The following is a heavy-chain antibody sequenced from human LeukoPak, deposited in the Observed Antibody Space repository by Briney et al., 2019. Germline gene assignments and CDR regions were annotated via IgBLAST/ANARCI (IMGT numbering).Heavy chain of an antibody. CDR2: IYYSGST. Sequence: PSETLSLTCTVSGGSISSSSYYWGWIRQPPGKGLEWIGSIYYSGSTYYNPSLKSRVTISVDTSKNQFSLKLSSVTAADTAVYYCARLRPAMDCWGQGTLVTVSS. CDR3: ARLRPAMDC. CDR1: GGSISSSSYY. D-gene: IGHD2-2*01. V-gene: IGHV4-39*07. J-gene: IGHJ4*02.